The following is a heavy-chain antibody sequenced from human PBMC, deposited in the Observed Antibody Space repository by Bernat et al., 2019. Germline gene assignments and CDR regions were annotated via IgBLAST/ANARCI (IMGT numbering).Heavy chain of an antibody. CDR3: ARVSAFLYYYDSSESGGWFDP. D-gene: IGHD3-22*01. CDR2: TYYSGST. V-gene: IGHV4-31*03. CDR1: GGSISRGGYY. J-gene: IGHJ5*02. Sequence: QVQLQESGPGLVKPSQILSLTCTVSGGSISRGGYYWSWIRQHPGKGLEWIGYTYYSGSTYYNPSLKSRVTISVDTSKNQFSLKLSSVTAADTAVYYCARVSAFLYYYDSSESGGWFDPWGQGTLVTVSS.